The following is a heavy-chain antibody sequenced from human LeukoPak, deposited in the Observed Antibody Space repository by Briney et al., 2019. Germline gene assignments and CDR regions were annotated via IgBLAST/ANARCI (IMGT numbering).Heavy chain of an antibody. V-gene: IGHV3-30*18. D-gene: IGHD2-2*01. CDR3: AKSLAAADEY. Sequence: GGSLRLSCAASGFTFRSSGMHWVRQAPGKGLEWVAVISYDGSKKYYADSVKGRFTISRDNSKNTLFLQMNSLRAEDTAVYYCAKSLAAADEYWGQGTLVTVSS. CDR1: GFTFRSSG. J-gene: IGHJ4*02. CDR2: ISYDGSKK.